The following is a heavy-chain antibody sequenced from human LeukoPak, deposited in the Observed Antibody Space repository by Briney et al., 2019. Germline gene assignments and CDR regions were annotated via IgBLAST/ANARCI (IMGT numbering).Heavy chain of an antibody. Sequence: ASVKVSCKASGYTFTSYYIHWVRQAPGQGLEWMGIINPSGGSTSYAQKFQGRVTMTRDTSTSTVYMELSSLRSEDTAVYYCARDGGPGGWFDPWGQGTLVTVSS. J-gene: IGHJ5*02. V-gene: IGHV1-46*01. CDR1: GYTFTSYY. CDR2: INPSGGST. D-gene: IGHD3-16*01. CDR3: ARDGGPGGWFDP.